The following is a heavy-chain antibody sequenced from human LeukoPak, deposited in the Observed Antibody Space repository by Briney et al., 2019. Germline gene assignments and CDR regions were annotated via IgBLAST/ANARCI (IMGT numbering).Heavy chain of an antibody. D-gene: IGHD4-23*01. Sequence: SETLSLTCAVYGGSFSGYYWSWIRQPPGKGLEWIGEINHSGSTNYNPSLKSRVTISVDTSKNQFSLKLSSVTAADTAVYYCARGPPPPDYGGNSYYLDYWGQGTLVTVSS. CDR2: INHSGST. CDR3: ARGPPPPDYGGNSYYLDY. V-gene: IGHV4-34*01. CDR1: GGSFSGYY. J-gene: IGHJ4*02.